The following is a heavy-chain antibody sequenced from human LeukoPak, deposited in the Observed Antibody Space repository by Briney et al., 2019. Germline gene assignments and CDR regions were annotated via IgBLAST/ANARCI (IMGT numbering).Heavy chain of an antibody. CDR2: ISSRIGSA. CDR3: VRHDWFDP. Sequence: GSLRLSCAPSTFTLSIHAMSWDRQPQGKGLEWVSGISSRIGSANYADSVKGRFTISRDISKNTLYLQMDSLRAEDTAIYYCVRHDWFDPWGQGTLVTVSS. V-gene: IGHV3-23*01. J-gene: IGHJ5*02. CDR1: TFTLSIHA.